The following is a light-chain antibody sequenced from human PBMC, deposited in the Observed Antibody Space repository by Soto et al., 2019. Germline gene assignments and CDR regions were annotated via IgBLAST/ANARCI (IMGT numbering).Light chain of an antibody. CDR3: SSYASIGTRV. J-gene: IGLJ1*01. CDR2: EVS. Sequence: QSALTQPASVSGSPGQSITISCTGTSSDVGGYNYVSWYQQHPGKAPKLLIYEVSNRPSGVSNRFSGSKSGNTASLTISGLQAEDEADYYCSSYASIGTRVFGTATKFTVL. CDR1: SSDVGGYNY. V-gene: IGLV2-14*01.